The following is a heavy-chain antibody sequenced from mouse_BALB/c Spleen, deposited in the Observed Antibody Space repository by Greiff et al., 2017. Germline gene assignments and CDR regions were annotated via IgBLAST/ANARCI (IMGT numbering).Heavy chain of an antibody. V-gene: IGHV14-3*02. CDR1: GFNIKDTY. CDR3: ARYYYGSSPFDY. D-gene: IGHD1-1*01. Sequence: DVKLQESGAELVKPGASVKLSCTASGFNIKDTYMHWVKQRPEQGLEWIGRIDPANGNTKYDPKFQGKATITADTSSNTAYLQLSSLTSEDTAVYYCARYYYGSSPFDYWGQGTTLTVSS. CDR2: IDPANGNT. J-gene: IGHJ2*01.